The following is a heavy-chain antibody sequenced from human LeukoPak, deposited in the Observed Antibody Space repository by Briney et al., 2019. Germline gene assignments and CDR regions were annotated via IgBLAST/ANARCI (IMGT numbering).Heavy chain of an antibody. V-gene: IGHV2-5*02. CDR2: IYWDDDK. J-gene: IGHJ4*02. CDR1: GFSLSTSGVG. Sequence: SGPTLVNPTQTLTLTCTFSGFSLSTSGVGVGWIRQPPGKALEWLALIYWDDDKRYSPSLKSRLTITKDTSKNQVVLTMTNMDPVDTATYYCAHSPYCSGGSCYSFYGDYFDYWGQGTLVSVSS. D-gene: IGHD2-15*01. CDR3: AHSPYCSGGSCYSFYGDYFDY.